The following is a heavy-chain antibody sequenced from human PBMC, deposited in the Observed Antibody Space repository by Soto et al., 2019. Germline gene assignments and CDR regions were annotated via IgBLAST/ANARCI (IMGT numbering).Heavy chain of an antibody. J-gene: IGHJ4*01. CDR2: ISGSGSSP. D-gene: IGHD2-8*02. CDR3: AKARCTGNSCYVPDY. CDR1: GFTFNSYT. Sequence: GSLRLSCAASGFTFNSYTMAWVRQAPGKGLEWVSSISGSGSSPSYADSVQGRFIIYRDNSRTMLSLQMNSLRAEDTATYYCAKARCTGNSCYVPDYWGHGSLVTVSS. V-gene: IGHV3-23*01.